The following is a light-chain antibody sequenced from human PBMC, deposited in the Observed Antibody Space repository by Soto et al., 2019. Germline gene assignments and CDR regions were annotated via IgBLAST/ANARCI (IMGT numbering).Light chain of an antibody. Sequence: VLPQSPGTLSLSPGERATLSCRASQSVSSSYLAWYQQKPGQAPRLLIYGASSRATGIPDRFSGSGSGTDFTLTISRLEPEDFAVYYCQQYGSSPWTFGQGTKVDIK. CDR2: GAS. V-gene: IGKV3-20*01. J-gene: IGKJ1*01. CDR1: QSVSSSY. CDR3: QQYGSSPWT.